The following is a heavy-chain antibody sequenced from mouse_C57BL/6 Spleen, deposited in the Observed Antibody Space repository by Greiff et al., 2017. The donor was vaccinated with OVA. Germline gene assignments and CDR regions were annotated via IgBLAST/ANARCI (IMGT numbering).Heavy chain of an antibody. D-gene: IGHD2-4*01. CDR2: INYDGSST. CDR3: ARIYYDYDGGYFDV. V-gene: IGHV5-16*01. CDR1: GFTFSDYY. Sequence: EVKLQESEGGLVQPGSSMKLSCTASGFTFSDYYMAWVRQVPEKGLEWVANINYDGSSTYYLDSLKSRFIISRDNAKNILYLQMSSLKSEDTATYYCARIYYDYDGGYFDVWGTGTTVTVSS. J-gene: IGHJ1*03.